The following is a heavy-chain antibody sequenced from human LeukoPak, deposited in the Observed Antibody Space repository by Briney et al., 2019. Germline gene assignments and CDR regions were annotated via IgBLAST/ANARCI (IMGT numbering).Heavy chain of an antibody. D-gene: IGHD6-13*01. V-gene: IGHV4-59*01. CDR2: IYYSGNT. J-gene: IGHJ4*02. CDR3: ARSMTAAGSFYFDY. Sequence: SETLSLTCTVSGGSISSYYWSWIRQPPGKGLEWIGYIYYSGNTNYNPSLKSRLTISVDTSENQFSLKLKSVTAADTAVYYCARSMTAAGSFYFDYWGQGTLVTVSS. CDR1: GGSISSYY.